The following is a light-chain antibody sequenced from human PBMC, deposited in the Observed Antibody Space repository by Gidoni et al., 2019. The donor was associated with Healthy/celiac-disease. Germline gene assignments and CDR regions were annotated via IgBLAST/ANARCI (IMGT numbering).Light chain of an antibody. CDR1: QSVSSSY. J-gene: IGKJ1*01. CDR2: GAS. Sequence: ELVLTQSPGTLSLSPGDRATLSCRASQSVSSSYLAWYQQKPGQPPRLLIYGASSRATGIPDRFSGSGSGTDFTLTISRLEPEDFAVYYCQQYGSSPGTFGQGTKVEIK. CDR3: QQYGSSPGT. V-gene: IGKV3-20*01.